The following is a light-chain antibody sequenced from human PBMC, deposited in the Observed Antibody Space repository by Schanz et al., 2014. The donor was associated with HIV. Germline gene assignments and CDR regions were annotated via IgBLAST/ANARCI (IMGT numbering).Light chain of an antibody. J-gene: IGLJ3*02. CDR1: SSDVGGYKY. Sequence: QSVLTQPASVSGSPGQSITISCTGTSSDVGGYKYVSWYQQYPGKAPKLIIFDVDNRPSGVSWRFSASKSGNTASLTISGLQAEDEADYYCGSYAGSSTSWVFGGGTKLTVL. CDR2: DVD. CDR3: GSYAGSSTSWV. V-gene: IGLV2-14*01.